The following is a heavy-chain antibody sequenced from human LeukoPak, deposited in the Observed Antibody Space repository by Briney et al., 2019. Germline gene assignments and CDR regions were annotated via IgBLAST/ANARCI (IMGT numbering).Heavy chain of an antibody. Sequence: PGGSLRLSCAASGFTFSSYSMNWVRQAPGKGLEWVSSISSSSSYIYYADSVKGRFTISRDNAENSLYLQMNSLRAEDTAVYYCARFPGAAAAPGRSDFDYWGQGTLVTVSS. CDR3: ARFPGAAAAPGRSDFDY. CDR2: ISSSSSYI. J-gene: IGHJ4*02. V-gene: IGHV3-21*01. CDR1: GFTFSSYS. D-gene: IGHD6-13*01.